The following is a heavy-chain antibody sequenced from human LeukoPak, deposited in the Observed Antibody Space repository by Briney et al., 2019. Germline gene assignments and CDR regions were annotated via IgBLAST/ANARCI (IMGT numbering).Heavy chain of an antibody. Sequence: SETLSLTCAVYGGSFSDFYWSWIRQPPGKGLEWIGEINDRRSTNYNPSLKSRVTLSVDTSLHQFSLKLNSVTAADTAVYYCARQRDCSGTNCYFGRFNFQLWSEGTLVSVSS. CDR2: INDRRST. CDR3: ARQRDCSGTNCYFGRFNFQL. J-gene: IGHJ1*01. CDR1: GGSFSDFY. V-gene: IGHV4-34*01. D-gene: IGHD2-15*01.